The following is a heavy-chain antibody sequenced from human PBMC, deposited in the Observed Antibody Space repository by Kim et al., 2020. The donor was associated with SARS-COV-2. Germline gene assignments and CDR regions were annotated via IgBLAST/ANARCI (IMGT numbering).Heavy chain of an antibody. CDR2: IYKNGTT. V-gene: IGHV3-53*01. Sequence: GGSLRLSCAASGFTVSTNYLTWVRQAPGRGLEWVSSIYKNGTTYNSDSVKGRFSISRDNSKNTVFLQMKSLRADGTAVYYCARQGYWSGLDYWGQGALV. CDR1: GFTVSTNY. CDR3: ARQGYWSGLDY. J-gene: IGHJ4*02. D-gene: IGHD3-10*01.